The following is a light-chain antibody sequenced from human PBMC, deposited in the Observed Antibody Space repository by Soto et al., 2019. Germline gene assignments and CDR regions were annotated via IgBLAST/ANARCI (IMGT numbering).Light chain of an antibody. J-gene: IGKJ1*01. CDR2: GAS. Sequence: EIVLTQSPGTLSLSPRERATLSCMASQSVSNNYLAWYQQKPGQAPRLLIYGASNRATGIPARFSGSGSGTEFTLTISSLQSEDFAVYYCQQYNTWPWTFGQGTKVDIK. CDR1: QSVSNN. CDR3: QQYNTWPWT. V-gene: IGKV3D-15*01.